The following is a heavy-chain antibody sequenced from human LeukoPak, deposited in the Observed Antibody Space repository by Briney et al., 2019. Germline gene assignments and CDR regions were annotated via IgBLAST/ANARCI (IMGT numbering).Heavy chain of an antibody. V-gene: IGHV3-53*01. D-gene: IGHD2-21*01. CDR2: IYSGGST. CDR3: TRGGGGSFPHY. CDR1: GFTVSSNF. J-gene: IGHJ4*02. Sequence: GGSLRLSCAASGFTVSSNFLSWVGQPPGKGLEWVSDIYSGGSTYYPDSVKGRFTISRDNSKNTLYLQMNSLRAEDTAVYYCTRGGGGSFPHYWGQGALVADSS.